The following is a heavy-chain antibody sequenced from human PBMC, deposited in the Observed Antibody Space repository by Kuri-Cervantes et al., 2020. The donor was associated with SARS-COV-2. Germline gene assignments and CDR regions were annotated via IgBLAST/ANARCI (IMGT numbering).Heavy chain of an antibody. J-gene: IGHJ5*02. D-gene: IGHD3-10*01. V-gene: IGHV4-61*01. CDR3: ARVLNSGSYPYRGNWFDP. Sequence: SETLSLTCTVSGGSVSSGSYYWSWIRQPPGKGLEWIGYIYYSGSTNYNPSLKSRVTISVDTSKNQFSLKLSSVTAADTAVYYCARVLNSGSYPYRGNWFDPWGQGTLVTVSS. CDR2: IYYSGST. CDR1: GGSVSSGSYY.